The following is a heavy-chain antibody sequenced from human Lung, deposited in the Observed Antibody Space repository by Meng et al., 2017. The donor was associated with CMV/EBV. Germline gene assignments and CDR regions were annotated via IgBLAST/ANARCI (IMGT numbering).Heavy chain of an antibody. CDR2: ISSSSSTI. CDR3: ARGGGSYSGDY. D-gene: IGHD1-26*01. Sequence: GEXXKISCAASGFTFSSYTMNWVRQAPGKGLEWVSYISSSSSTIYYADSVKGRFTISRDNAKNSLYLQMNSLRAEDTAVYYCARGGGSYSGDYWGPGNRVHSSS. CDR1: GFTFSSYT. V-gene: IGHV3-48*04. J-gene: IGHJ4*02.